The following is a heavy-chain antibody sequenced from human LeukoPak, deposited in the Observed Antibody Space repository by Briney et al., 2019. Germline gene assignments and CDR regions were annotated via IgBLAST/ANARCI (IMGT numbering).Heavy chain of an antibody. V-gene: IGHV4-59*12. CDR2: IYYSGST. CDR1: GGSISSYY. J-gene: IGHJ5*02. Sequence: PSETLSLTCTVSGGSISSYYWSWIRQPPGKGLEWIGYIYYSGSTNYNPSLKSRVTISVDTSKNQFSLKLSSVTAADTAVYYCARDKRYSTVTGNWFDPWGQGTLVTVSS. D-gene: IGHD4-17*01. CDR3: ARDKRYSTVTGNWFDP.